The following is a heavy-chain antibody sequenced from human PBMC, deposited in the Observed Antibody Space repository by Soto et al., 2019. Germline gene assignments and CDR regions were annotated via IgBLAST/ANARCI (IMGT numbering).Heavy chain of an antibody. V-gene: IGHV1-69*13. J-gene: IGHJ4*02. D-gene: IGHD6-19*01. CDR2: IIPIFGTA. CDR1: GGTFSSYA. Sequence: SVKVSCKASGGTFSSYAISWVRQAPGQGLEWMGGIIPIFGTANYAQKFQGRATITADESTSTAYMELSSLRSEDTAVYYCARASSGWYYFDYWGQGTLVTVSS. CDR3: ARASSGWYYFDY.